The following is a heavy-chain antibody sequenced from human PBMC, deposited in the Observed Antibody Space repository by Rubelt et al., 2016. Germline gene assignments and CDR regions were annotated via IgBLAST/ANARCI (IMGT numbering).Heavy chain of an antibody. CDR3: ARGLGLSAARDAFDI. Sequence: QVQLQQWGAGLLKPSETLSLTCAVYGGSFSGYYWSWIRQPPGKGLEWIGEINHSGSTNYNPSLKSRVTISVDTSKNQFSLKLSSVTAADTAVYYCARGLGLSAARDAFDIWGQGTMVTVSS. CDR1: GGSFSGYY. CDR2: INHSGST. J-gene: IGHJ3*02. V-gene: IGHV4-34*01. D-gene: IGHD6-6*01.